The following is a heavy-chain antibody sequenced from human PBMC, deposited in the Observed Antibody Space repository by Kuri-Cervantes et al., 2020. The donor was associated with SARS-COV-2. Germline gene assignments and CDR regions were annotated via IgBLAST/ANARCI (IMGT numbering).Heavy chain of an antibody. CDR1: GFTFSSYE. V-gene: IGHV3-48*03. CDR2: ISSSGSTI. J-gene: IGHJ4*02. D-gene: IGHD3-16*01. Sequence: GGSLRLSCAASGFTFSSYEMNWVRQAPGKGLEWVSYISSSGSTIYYADSVKGRFTISRGNAKNSLYLQMNSLRAEDTAVYYCAPRGEGSGFDYWGQGTLVTVSS. CDR3: APRGEGSGFDY.